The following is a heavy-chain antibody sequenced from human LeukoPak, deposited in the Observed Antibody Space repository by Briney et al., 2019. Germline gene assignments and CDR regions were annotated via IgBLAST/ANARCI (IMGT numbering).Heavy chain of an antibody. D-gene: IGHD3-10*01. CDR2: IWYDGSNK. CDR1: GFTFSSYG. V-gene: IGHV3-33*01. Sequence: GGSLRLSCAASGFTFSSYGMHWVRQAPGKGLEWVAVIWYDGSNKYYADSVKGRFTISRDNSKNTLYLQMNSPRAEDTAVYYCARDSGITMVRGVINHYYYGMDVWGQGTTVTVSS. CDR3: ARDSGITMVRGVINHYYYGMDV. J-gene: IGHJ6*02.